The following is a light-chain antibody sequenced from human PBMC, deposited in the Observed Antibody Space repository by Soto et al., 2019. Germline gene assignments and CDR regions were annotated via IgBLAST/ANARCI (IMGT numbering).Light chain of an antibody. J-gene: IGLJ3*02. CDR2: EVT. CDR1: SSDVGAYNF. Sequence: QSALTQPASVSGSPGQSITISCTGSSSDVGAYNFVSWYQQYPGKAPKLMIFEVTKRPSGVSDRFSGSKSANTASLTISGLLAEDEANYYCSSYTSSSTLVFGGGTQLTVL. V-gene: IGLV2-14*01. CDR3: SSYTSSSTLV.